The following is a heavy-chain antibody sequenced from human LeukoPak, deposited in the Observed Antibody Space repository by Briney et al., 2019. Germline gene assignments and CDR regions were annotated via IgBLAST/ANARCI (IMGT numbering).Heavy chain of an antibody. Sequence: PGGSLRLSCAASGFTFSSYAMHWVRQAPGKGLEYISAITGNGGSTYYANSVKGRFTISRDNSKNTLYLQIGSLRPEDMAVYYCARDARVVAGYYYYYMDVWGKGTTVTVSS. D-gene: IGHD2-15*01. J-gene: IGHJ6*03. V-gene: IGHV3-64*01. CDR1: GFTFSSYA. CDR2: ITGNGGST. CDR3: ARDARVVAGYYYYYMDV.